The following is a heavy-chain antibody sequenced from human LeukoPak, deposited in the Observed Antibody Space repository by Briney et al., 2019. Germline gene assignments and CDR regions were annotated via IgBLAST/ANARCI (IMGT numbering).Heavy chain of an antibody. CDR2: IKGDGVST. Sequence: GGSLRLSCAASGFDFSSNWMHWVRHAPGQGLVWVSRIKGDGVSTNYADSVKGRFTISRDIAKNTLYLQMNSLRAEDTGVYYCAKDHYWSIDYWGRGTLVTVSS. D-gene: IGHD3-3*01. V-gene: IGHV3-74*01. CDR3: AKDHYWSIDY. CDR1: GFDFSSNW. J-gene: IGHJ4*02.